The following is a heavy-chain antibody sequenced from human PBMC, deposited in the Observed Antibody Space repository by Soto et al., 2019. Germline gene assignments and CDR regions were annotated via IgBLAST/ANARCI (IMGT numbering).Heavy chain of an antibody. J-gene: IGHJ5*02. V-gene: IGHV4-30-2*01. Sequence: PSETLSLTCAVSGGSISSGGYSWSWIRQPPRKGLEWIGYIYHSGSTYYNPSLKSRVTISVDRSKNQFSLKLSSVTAADTAVYYCARGGYDFWSGYWYNWFDPWGQGXLVTVSS. CDR2: IYHSGST. CDR1: GGSISSGGYS. D-gene: IGHD3-3*01. CDR3: ARGGYDFWSGYWYNWFDP.